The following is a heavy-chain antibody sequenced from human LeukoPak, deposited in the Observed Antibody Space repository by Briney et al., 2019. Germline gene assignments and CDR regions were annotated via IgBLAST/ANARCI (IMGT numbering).Heavy chain of an antibody. CDR3: AKDVRNSFAAYGMDV. CDR2: ISGSGGST. CDR1: GFTFSNAW. V-gene: IGHV3-23*01. J-gene: IGHJ6*02. Sequence: GGSLRLSCAASGFTFSNAWMSWVRQAPGKGLEWVSAISGSGGSTYYADSVKGRFTISRDNSKNTLYLQMNSLRAEDTAVYYCAKDVRNSFAAYGMDVWGQGTTVTVSS. D-gene: IGHD2-21*01.